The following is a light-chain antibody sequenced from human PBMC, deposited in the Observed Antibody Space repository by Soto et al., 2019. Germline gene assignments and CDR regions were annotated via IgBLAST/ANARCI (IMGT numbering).Light chain of an antibody. V-gene: IGKV3-15*01. J-gene: IGKJ4*01. Sequence: ERVMTQFPATLSVSPGAKATLSCRASQTVSNNLAWYQQKPGQAPRLLIYFASTRATGVPARFSGSGSGTDFTLTSSNLPSEDSAVYCRQHYNEWPLTFGGGTKLETK. CDR1: QTVSNN. CDR2: FAS. CDR3: QHYNEWPLT.